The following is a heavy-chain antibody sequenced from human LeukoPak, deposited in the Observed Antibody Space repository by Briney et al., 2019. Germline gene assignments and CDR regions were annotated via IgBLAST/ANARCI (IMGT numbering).Heavy chain of an antibody. CDR2: ISGSGGST. Sequence: PGGSLRLSCAASGFTFSSYAMSWVCQAPGKGLEWVSAISGSGGSTYYADSVKGRFTISRDNSKNTLYLQMNSLRAEDTAVYYCAKCLEGGGSCFVVYWGQGTLVTVSS. CDR1: GFTFSSYA. J-gene: IGHJ4*02. V-gene: IGHV3-23*01. CDR3: AKCLEGGGSCFVVY. D-gene: IGHD2-15*01.